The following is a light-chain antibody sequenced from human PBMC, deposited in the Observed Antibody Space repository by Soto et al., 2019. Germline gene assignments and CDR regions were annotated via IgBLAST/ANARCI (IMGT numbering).Light chain of an antibody. V-gene: IGKV1-39*01. CDR2: AES. J-gene: IGKJ4*01. CDR1: HSIVTY. Sequence: DIQXTHLRSSLSAHLGDRVTINCRASHSIVTYLNWYIKKQGKEXKXXXYAESNLKSGVQSRFSGSGSGKDFNITMTRMQPEDFETYYCQESYNNRLTFGGGTKV. CDR3: QESYNNRLT.